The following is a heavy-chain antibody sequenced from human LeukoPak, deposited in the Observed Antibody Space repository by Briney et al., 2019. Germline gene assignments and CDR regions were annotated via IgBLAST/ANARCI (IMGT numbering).Heavy chain of an antibody. J-gene: IGHJ4*02. CDR1: GGTFSSYA. Sequence: SVKVSCKASGGTFSSYAISWVRQAPAQGLEWMGGIIPIFGTANYAQKFQGRVTITADESTSTAYMELSSLRSEDTAVYYCARAKWELPGDFDYWGQGTLVTVSS. CDR2: IIPIFGTA. V-gene: IGHV1-69*13. CDR3: ARAKWELPGDFDY. D-gene: IGHD1-26*01.